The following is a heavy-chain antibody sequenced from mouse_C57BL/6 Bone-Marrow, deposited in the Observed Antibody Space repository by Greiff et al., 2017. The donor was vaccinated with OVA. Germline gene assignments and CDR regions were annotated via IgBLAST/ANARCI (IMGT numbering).Heavy chain of an antibody. CDR2: IDPEDGDT. Sequence: EVQLQQSGAELVRPGASVKLSCTASGFNIKDYYMHWVKQRPEQGLEWIGRIDPEDGDTEYAPKFQGKATMTADTSSKTAYLQLSSLTSEDTAVYYCTTSFSYYGSSYYCDYWGQGTTLTVSS. V-gene: IGHV14-1*01. CDR3: TTSFSYYGSSYYCDY. CDR1: GFNIKDYY. J-gene: IGHJ2*01. D-gene: IGHD1-1*01.